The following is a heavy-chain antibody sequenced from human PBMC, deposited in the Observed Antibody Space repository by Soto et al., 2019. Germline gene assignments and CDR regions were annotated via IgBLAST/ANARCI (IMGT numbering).Heavy chain of an antibody. J-gene: IGHJ6*02. CDR3: AKSRGNWNYYYYYGMDV. Sequence: GGSLRLSCAASGFTFGSYGMHWVRQAPGKGLEWVAVISYDGSNKYYADSVKGRFTISRDNSKNTLYLQMNSLRAEDTAVYYCAKSRGNWNYYYYYGMDVWGQGTTVTVSS. V-gene: IGHV3-30*18. D-gene: IGHD1-20*01. CDR2: ISYDGSNK. CDR1: GFTFGSYG.